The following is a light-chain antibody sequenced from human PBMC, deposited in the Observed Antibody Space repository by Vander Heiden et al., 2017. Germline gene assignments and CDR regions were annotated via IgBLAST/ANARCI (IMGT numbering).Light chain of an antibody. Sequence: SSELTQDPPVSVSLGQTVRITCQGDSLRSYYASWYQQKPGQAPVLVIYGKNNRPSGIPDRFPGSSSGNTASLTITGAQAEDEADYYCNSRDSSGNTLYVFGTGTKVTVL. J-gene: IGLJ1*01. V-gene: IGLV3-19*01. CDR1: SLRSYY. CDR2: GKN. CDR3: NSRDSSGNTLYV.